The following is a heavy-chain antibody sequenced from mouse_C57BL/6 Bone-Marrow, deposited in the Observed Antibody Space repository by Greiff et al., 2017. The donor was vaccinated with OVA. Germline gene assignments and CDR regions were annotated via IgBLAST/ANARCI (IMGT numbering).Heavy chain of an antibody. CDR2: IWSGGST. Sequence: VMLVESGPGLVQPSQSLSITCTVSGFSLTSYGVHWVRQSPGKGLEWLGVIWSGGSTDYNAAFISRLSISKDNSKSQVFFKMNSLQADDTAIYYCARKRDYSNYVGYAMDYWGQGTSVTVSS. CDR3: ARKRDYSNYVGYAMDY. CDR1: GFSLTSYG. V-gene: IGHV2-2*01. J-gene: IGHJ4*01. D-gene: IGHD2-5*01.